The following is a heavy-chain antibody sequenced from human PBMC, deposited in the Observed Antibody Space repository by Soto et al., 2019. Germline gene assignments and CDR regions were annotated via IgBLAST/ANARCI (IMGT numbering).Heavy chain of an antibody. Sequence: SETLSLTCTVSGGSISSCYWSWIRQPPGKGLEWIGYIYYSGSTNYNPSLKSRVTISVDTSKNQFSLKLSSVTAADTAVYYCARVVSYYDYIWGDYYYYMDVWGKGTTVTVSS. CDR1: GGSISSCY. V-gene: IGHV4-59*01. CDR3: ARVVSYYDYIWGDYYYYMDV. D-gene: IGHD3-16*01. J-gene: IGHJ6*03. CDR2: IYYSGST.